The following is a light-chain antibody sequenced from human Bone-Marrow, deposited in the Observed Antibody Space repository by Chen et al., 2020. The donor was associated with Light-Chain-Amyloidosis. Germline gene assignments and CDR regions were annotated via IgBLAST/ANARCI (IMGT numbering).Light chain of an antibody. CDR3: QQSYNTPRT. V-gene: IGKV1-39*01. Sequence: DIPMTQSHSSLSASVGDRVTITCRASQTISNYFNWYQQKPGRAPKLLIYAASNLQSGVPSRFSGSGSGTDFTLTISSLQPEDFATYYCQQSYNTPRTFGQGTKVEIK. CDR1: QTISNY. CDR2: AAS. J-gene: IGKJ1*01.